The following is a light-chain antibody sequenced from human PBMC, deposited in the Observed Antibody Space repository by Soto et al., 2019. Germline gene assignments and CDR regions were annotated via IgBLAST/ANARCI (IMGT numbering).Light chain of an antibody. CDR2: DAS. Sequence: IVLTQSPGTLSLSPGERATLSCRAIQSVSSSYLAWYRQKPGQALRLLIYDASNRATGTPARFSGGGSGTDFTLTISSLEPEDFAVYYCQQRSNWPTITFGQGTRLEIK. J-gene: IGKJ5*01. V-gene: IGKV3-11*01. CDR1: QSVSSSY. CDR3: QQRSNWPTIT.